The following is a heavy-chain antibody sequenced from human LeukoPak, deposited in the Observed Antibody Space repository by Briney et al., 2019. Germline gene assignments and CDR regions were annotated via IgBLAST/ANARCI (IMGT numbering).Heavy chain of an antibody. J-gene: IGHJ4*02. CDR2: ISAYNGNT. D-gene: IGHD4-17*01. Sequence: ASVKVSCKASGYTFTSYGISWVRQAPGQGLEWMGWISAYNGNTNYARKLQGRVTMTTDTSTSTAYMELRSLRSDDTAVYYCARAHGDYGSLPDDYWGQGTLVTVSS. CDR1: GYTFTSYG. CDR3: ARAHGDYGSLPDDY. V-gene: IGHV1-18*01.